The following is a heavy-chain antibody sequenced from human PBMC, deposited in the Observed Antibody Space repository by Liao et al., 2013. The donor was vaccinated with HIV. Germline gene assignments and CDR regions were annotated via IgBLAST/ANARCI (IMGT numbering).Heavy chain of an antibody. CDR3: ARRGYYYDTSGYASITSYYYYYMDV. J-gene: IGHJ6*03. D-gene: IGHD3-22*01. V-gene: IGHV4-4*07. Sequence: QVQLQESGPGLVKPSETLSLTCIVSGDSISSSSWSWIRQPAGKGLEWIGRVYTSGSTNYNPSLKSRVTMSVDTSKNQFSLKLSSLTAADTAVYYCARRGYYYDTSGYASITSYYYYYMDVWGKGTTVTVSS. CDR1: GDSISSSS. CDR2: VYTSGST.